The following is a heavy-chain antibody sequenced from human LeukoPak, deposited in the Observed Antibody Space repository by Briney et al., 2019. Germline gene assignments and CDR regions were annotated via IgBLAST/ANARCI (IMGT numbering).Heavy chain of an antibody. V-gene: IGHV3-23*01. CDR2: ISGSGDRT. D-gene: IGHD4-23*01. CDR1: GFTFSNYG. J-gene: IGHJ4*02. CDR3: SNHLCYGGNFVGLNY. Sequence: GGSLRLSCAASGFTFSNYGMSWVRQAPGKGLEWVSAISGSGDRTYYADSVKGRFTISRDNSKNTLYLQGNSLRAEDTAVYYCSNHLCYGGNFVGLNYWGQGTLVTVSS.